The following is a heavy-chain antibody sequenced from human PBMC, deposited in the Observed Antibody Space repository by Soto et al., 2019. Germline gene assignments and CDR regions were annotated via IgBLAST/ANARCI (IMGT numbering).Heavy chain of an antibody. CDR2: ITDSGDDT. J-gene: IGHJ4*02. V-gene: IGHV3-23*01. CDR3: AKLGSSSCSPHYYFDY. CDR1: GFTFNNYA. Sequence: EVQLLESGGGLVQPGGSLRLSCAASGFTFNNYAMGWVRQAPGKGLEWVSAITDSGDDTYYIDSVKGRFTISRANSKSTLYLQMNSLRAEDTAIYYCAKLGSSSCSPHYYFDYWGQGTLVTVSS. D-gene: IGHD3-22*01.